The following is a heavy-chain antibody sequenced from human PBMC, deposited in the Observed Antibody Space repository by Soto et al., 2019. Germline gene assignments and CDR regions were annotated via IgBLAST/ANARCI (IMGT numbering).Heavy chain of an antibody. Sequence: PGGSLRLSCAASGFTFSSYAMHWVRQAPGKGLEWVAVIWYDGSNKYYADSVKGRFTISRDNSKNTLYLQMNSLRAEDTAVYYCARDLEYYDSSGYYFGYGMDVWGQGTTVTVS. D-gene: IGHD3-22*01. CDR2: IWYDGSNK. CDR3: ARDLEYYDSSGYYFGYGMDV. CDR1: GFTFSSYA. J-gene: IGHJ6*02. V-gene: IGHV3-33*08.